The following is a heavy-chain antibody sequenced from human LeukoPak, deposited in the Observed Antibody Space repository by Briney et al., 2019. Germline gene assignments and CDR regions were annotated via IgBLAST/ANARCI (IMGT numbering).Heavy chain of an antibody. J-gene: IGHJ5*02. Sequence: SETLSLTCTVSGGSISSSSYYWGWIRQPPGKGLEGIGSIYYSGSTYYNPSLKSRVTISVDTSKNQFSLKLSSVTAADTAVYYCARVVSGYSTNNWFDPWGQGTLVTVSS. D-gene: IGHD3-3*01. CDR3: ARVVSGYSTNNWFDP. CDR2: IYYSGST. CDR1: GGSISSSSYY. V-gene: IGHV4-39*07.